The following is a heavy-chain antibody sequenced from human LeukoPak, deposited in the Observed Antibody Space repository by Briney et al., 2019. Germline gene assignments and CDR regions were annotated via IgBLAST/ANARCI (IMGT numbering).Heavy chain of an antibody. CDR2: IYHSGST. V-gene: IGHV4-38-2*02. D-gene: IGHD1-26*01. CDR1: GYSISSGYY. J-gene: IGHJ4*02. Sequence: SETLSLTCAVSGYSISSGYYWGWIRQPPGKGLEWIGSIYHSGSTYYNPSLKSRVTISVDTSKNQFSLKLSSVTAADTAVYYCARDRGGGTYYITWGQGTLVTVSS. CDR3: ARDRGGGTYYIT.